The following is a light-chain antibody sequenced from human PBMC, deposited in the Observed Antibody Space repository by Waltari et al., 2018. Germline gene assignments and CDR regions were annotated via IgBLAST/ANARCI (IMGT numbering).Light chain of an antibody. CDR3: QSTDSSATYVV. CDR2: KDN. J-gene: IGLJ2*01. Sequence: SYELTQPPSVSVSPGQTARITCSADALPIQFTFWYQQKPGQAPVLVIYKDNERSPGIPARFSVSRSGTTVTLTISGVQAEGEADYSCQSTDSSATYVVFGGGTKLTVL. CDR1: ALPIQF. V-gene: IGLV3-25*03.